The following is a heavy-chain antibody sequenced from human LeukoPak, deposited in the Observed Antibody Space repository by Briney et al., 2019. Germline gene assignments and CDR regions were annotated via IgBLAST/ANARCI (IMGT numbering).Heavy chain of an antibody. J-gene: IGHJ5*02. CDR2: INHGGST. Sequence: SETLSLTCAVNGGSFSGYYWSWIRQPPGKGLEWIGEINHGGSTNYNPSLKSRVTISVDTSKNQFSLKLSSVTAADTAVYYCALDGGHTRFDPWGQGTLVTVSS. V-gene: IGHV4-34*01. D-gene: IGHD2-15*01. CDR1: GGSFSGYY. CDR3: ALDGGHTRFDP.